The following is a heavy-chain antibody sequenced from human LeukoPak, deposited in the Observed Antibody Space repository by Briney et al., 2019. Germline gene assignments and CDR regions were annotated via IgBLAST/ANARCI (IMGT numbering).Heavy chain of an antibody. V-gene: IGHV3-48*01. J-gene: IGHJ6*03. D-gene: IGHD3-10*01. CDR2: ISSSGSTM. Sequence: GGSLRLSCAASGFTFSSYSMNWVRQAPGKGLEWVSFISSSGSTMYFADSVKGRFTISRYNAKNSLYLQMSSLRAEDTAVYYCAGAYGEYYYMDVWGKGITVTVSS. CDR3: AGAYGEYYYMDV. CDR1: GFTFSSYS.